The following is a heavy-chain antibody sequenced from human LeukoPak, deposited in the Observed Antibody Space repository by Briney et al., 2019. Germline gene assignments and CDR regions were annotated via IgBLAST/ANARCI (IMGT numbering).Heavy chain of an antibody. V-gene: IGHV1-18*01. CDR2: ISAYNGNT. Sequence: ASVKVSCKASGYTFTSYGISWVRQAPGQGLEWMGWISAYNGNTNCAQKLQGRVTMTTDTSTSTAYMELRSLRSDDTAVYYCARDPTNTYYYDSSGQDFDYWGQGTLVTVSS. D-gene: IGHD3-22*01. CDR3: ARDPTNTYYYDSSGQDFDY. J-gene: IGHJ4*02. CDR1: GYTFTSYG.